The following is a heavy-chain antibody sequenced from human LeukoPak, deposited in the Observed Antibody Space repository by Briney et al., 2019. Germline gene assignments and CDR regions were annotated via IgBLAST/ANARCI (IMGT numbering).Heavy chain of an antibody. Sequence: SETLSLTCTVSGGSISSYYWSWIRQPPGKGLEWIGYIYYSGSTNYNPSLKSRVTISVDTAKNQFSLKLTSVTAADTAVYYCARYRNHEVSVAAHTAHFWGQGTLVTVSP. CDR1: GGSISSYY. CDR3: ARYRNHEVSVAAHTAHF. J-gene: IGHJ4*02. V-gene: IGHV4-59*12. CDR2: IYYSGST. D-gene: IGHD6-19*01.